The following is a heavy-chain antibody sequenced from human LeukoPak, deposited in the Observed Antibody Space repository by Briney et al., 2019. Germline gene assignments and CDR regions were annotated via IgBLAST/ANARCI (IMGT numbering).Heavy chain of an antibody. D-gene: IGHD3-22*01. J-gene: IGHJ3*02. CDR3: ARRGHSSGYYYIGAFDI. V-gene: IGHV4-59*10. CDR2: IYTSGST. CDR1: GGSFSGYY. Sequence: PSETLSLTCAVYGGSFSGYYWSWIRQPAGKGLERIGRIYTSGSTNYNPSLKSRVTMSVDTSKNQFSLKLSSVTAADTAVYYCARRGHSSGYYYIGAFDIWGQGTMVTVSS.